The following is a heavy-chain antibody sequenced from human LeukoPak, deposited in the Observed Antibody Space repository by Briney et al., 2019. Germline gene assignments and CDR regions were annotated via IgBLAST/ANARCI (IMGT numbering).Heavy chain of an antibody. CDR3: AREEYCSSTSCPLDY. V-gene: IGHV3-21*01. CDR1: GFTFSSYS. Sequence: GGSLRLSCAASGFTFSSYSMNWVRQPPGKGLEWVSSISSSSSYIYYADSVKGRFTISRDNAKNSLYLQMNSLRAEDTAVYYCAREEYCSSTSCPLDYWGQGTLVTVSS. D-gene: IGHD2-2*01. CDR2: ISSSSSYI. J-gene: IGHJ4*02.